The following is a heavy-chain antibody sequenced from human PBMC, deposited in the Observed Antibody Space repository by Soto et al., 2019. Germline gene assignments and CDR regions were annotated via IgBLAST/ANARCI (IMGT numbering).Heavy chain of an antibody. CDR1: GFTFSTYA. CDR2: LSGSGNKT. J-gene: IGHJ4*02. CDR3: AKGLRLHFDF. D-gene: IGHD3-16*01. Sequence: GGALRLSCAASGFTFSTYAMSWVRQAPGKGLEWVSSLSGSGNKTYYADSAKGRFTISRDNSKDTLYLQMNSLGADDTAVYYCAKGLRLHFDFWGQGILGTVSS. V-gene: IGHV3-23*01.